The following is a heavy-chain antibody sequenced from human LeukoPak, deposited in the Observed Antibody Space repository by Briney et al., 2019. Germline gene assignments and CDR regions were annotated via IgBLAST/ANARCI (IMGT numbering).Heavy chain of an antibody. J-gene: IGHJ4*02. CDR3: ARAEDTAMAFDY. V-gene: IGHV1-69*04. CDR2: IIPILGIA. CDR1: GGTFSSYA. D-gene: IGHD5-18*01. Sequence: GASVKVSCKASGGTFSSYAISWVRQAPGQGLEWMGRIIPILGIANYAQKFQGRVTITADKSTSTAYTELSSLRSEDTAVYYCARAEDTAMAFDYWGQGTLVTVSS.